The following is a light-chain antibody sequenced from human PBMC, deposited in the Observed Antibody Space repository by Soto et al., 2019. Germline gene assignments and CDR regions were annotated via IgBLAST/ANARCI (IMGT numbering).Light chain of an antibody. CDR2: GNS. V-gene: IGLV1-40*01. Sequence: QSVLTQPPSGSGAPGQRVTISCTGSISNIGAGYDVHWYQQLPGTVPKVLIYGNSNRPSGVPDRFSGSKSGTSASLAITGLQAEDEADYYCQSYDISLSGFHVFGTGTKLTVL. J-gene: IGLJ1*01. CDR3: QSYDISLSGFHV. CDR1: ISNIGAGYD.